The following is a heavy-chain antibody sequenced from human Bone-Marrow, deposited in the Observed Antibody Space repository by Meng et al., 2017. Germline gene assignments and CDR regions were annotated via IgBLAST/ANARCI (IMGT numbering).Heavy chain of an antibody. J-gene: IGHJ4*02. CDR1: GFSFSDYH. CDR2: ISGNGGII. Sequence: GESLKISCAASGFSFSDYHMSWIRQAPGKGMERVSYISGNGGIIYYADAVKGRFTISRDNAKNSLYLQMKSLRAEDAAVYYCARRTGSSGAYGHDYWGRGTLVTVSS. CDR3: ARRTGSSGAYGHDY. D-gene: IGHD3-22*01. V-gene: IGHV3-11*01.